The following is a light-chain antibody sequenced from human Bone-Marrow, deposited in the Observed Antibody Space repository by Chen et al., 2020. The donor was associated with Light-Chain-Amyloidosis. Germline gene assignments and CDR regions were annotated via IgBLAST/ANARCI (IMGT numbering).Light chain of an antibody. V-gene: IGLV3-21*02. CDR2: DDS. CDR1: NIGSTS. Sequence: SYVLTQPSSVSVAPGQTATIACGGNNIGSTSVHWYQQTPGQAPLLVVYDDSDRPSGIPERLSGSNYGNTATLTISRVEAGDEADYYCQVWDRSSDRPVFGGGNKLTVL. CDR3: QVWDRSSDRPV. J-gene: IGLJ3*02.